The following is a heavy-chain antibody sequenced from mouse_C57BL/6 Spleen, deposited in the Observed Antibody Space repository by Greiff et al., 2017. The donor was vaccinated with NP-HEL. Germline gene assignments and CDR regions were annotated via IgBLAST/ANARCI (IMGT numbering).Heavy chain of an antibody. Sequence: VQLQESGAELVRPGASVTLSCKASGYTFTDYEMHWVKQTPVHGLEWIGAIDPETGGTAYNQKFKGKAILTADKSSSTAYMELRSLTSEDSAVYYCTRSSSDYFDYWGQGTTLTVSS. CDR1: GYTFTDYE. CDR3: TRSSSDYFDY. J-gene: IGHJ2*01. V-gene: IGHV1-15*01. CDR2: IDPETGGT.